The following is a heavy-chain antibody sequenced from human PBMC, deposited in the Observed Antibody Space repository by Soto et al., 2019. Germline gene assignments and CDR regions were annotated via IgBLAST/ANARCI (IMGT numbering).Heavy chain of an antibody. Sequence: GGSLRLSCAASGFTFSSYAMSWVRQAPGKGLEWVAIISDDGSSTYYADSVKGRFTISRDNSKNTLYLQMNSLRAEDTSVYYCAKEGGLSGSYYISSSYYFDYWGQGTLVTVSS. V-gene: IGHV3-30*02. CDR3: AKEGGLSGSYYISSSYYFDY. CDR1: GFTFSSYA. D-gene: IGHD1-26*01. J-gene: IGHJ4*02. CDR2: ISDDGSST.